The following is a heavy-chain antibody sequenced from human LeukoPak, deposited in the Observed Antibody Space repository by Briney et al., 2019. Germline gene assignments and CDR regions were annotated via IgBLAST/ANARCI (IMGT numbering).Heavy chain of an antibody. CDR1: GFTFSSYG. J-gene: IGHJ6*03. V-gene: IGHV3-30*03. Sequence: GRSLRLSCVASGFTFSSYGMHWVRQAPGKGLEWVAVISYDGSNKYYADSVKGRFTISRDNSKNTLYLQMNSLRAEDTAVYYCARFGYSNYPRGYYYYYMDVWGKGTTVTVSS. D-gene: IGHD4-11*01. CDR3: ARFGYSNYPRGYYYYYMDV. CDR2: ISYDGSNK.